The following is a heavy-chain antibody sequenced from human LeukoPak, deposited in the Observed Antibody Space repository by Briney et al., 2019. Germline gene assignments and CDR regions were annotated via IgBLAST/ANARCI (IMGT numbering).Heavy chain of an antibody. D-gene: IGHD3-22*01. Sequence: PSETLSLTCTVSGGSIRSDSYYWGWIRQPPGKGLEWIGSIFYTGSTYYKPSLRSRATISVDTSKNQFSLKLSSVAAADTAMYYCSRQGYSDTTGYYSALEYWGQGILVTVSS. CDR2: IFYTGST. CDR3: SRQGYSDTTGYYSALEY. J-gene: IGHJ4*02. V-gene: IGHV4-39*01. CDR1: GGSIRSDSYY.